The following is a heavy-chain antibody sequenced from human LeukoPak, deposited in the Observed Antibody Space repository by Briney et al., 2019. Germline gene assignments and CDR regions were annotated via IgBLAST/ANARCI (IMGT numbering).Heavy chain of an antibody. V-gene: IGHV4-59*01. CDR3: ARGRYYDSSGYYLPYYYYYMDV. J-gene: IGHJ6*03. D-gene: IGHD3-22*01. Sequence: SGTLSLTCTVSGGSISSYYWSWIRQPPGKGLEWIGYIYYSGSTNYNPSLKSRVTISVDTSKNQFSLKLSSVTAADTAVYYCARGRYYDSSGYYLPYYYYYMDVWGKGTTVTISS. CDR1: GGSISSYY. CDR2: IYYSGST.